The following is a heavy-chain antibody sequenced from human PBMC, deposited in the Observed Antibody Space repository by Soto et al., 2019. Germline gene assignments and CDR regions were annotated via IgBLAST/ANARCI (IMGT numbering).Heavy chain of an antibody. J-gene: IGHJ6*02. CDR1: GGSLSSGFYY. CDR2: FYHTGST. V-gene: IGHV4-30-4*01. D-gene: IGHD6-25*01. Sequence: QVKLQESGPGLLKPSQTLSLTCSVSGGSLSSGFYYWSWIRQPPGKGLEWIGYFYHTGSTYYNPSLKGRLTISKDMTKTQFSLNLMSVTAAATAVYYCARAAATTAAGYYYYGLDVWGQGTTVTVSS. CDR3: ARAAATTAAGYYYYGLDV.